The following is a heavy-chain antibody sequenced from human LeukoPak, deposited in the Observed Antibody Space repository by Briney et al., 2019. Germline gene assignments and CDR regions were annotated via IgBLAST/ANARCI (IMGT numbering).Heavy chain of an antibody. CDR1: GGSISSFY. J-gene: IGHJ4*02. Sequence: SETLSLTCTVSGGSISSFYWSWIRQSPGKGLEWIGYIYYSGSTNYNPSLKSRVTISVDTSKNQFSLRLNSVTAADTAMYYCAKSGGYGLIDYWGQGTRVTVSS. CDR3: AKSGGYGLIDY. V-gene: IGHV4-59*08. D-gene: IGHD1-26*01. CDR2: IYYSGST.